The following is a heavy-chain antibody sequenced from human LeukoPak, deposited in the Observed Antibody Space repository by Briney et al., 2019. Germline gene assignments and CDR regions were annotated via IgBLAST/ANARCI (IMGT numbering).Heavy chain of an antibody. D-gene: IGHD6-13*01. V-gene: IGHV4-39*07. CDR1: GFTVSSNY. Sequence: GSLRLSCAASGFTVSSNYMSWVRQPPGKGLEWIGSIYYSGGTYYNPSLKSRVTISVDTSKNQFSLKLSSVTAADTAVYYCARGGGPGYSSSWYFDYWGQGTLVTVSS. J-gene: IGHJ4*02. CDR3: ARGGGPGYSSSWYFDY. CDR2: IYYSGGT.